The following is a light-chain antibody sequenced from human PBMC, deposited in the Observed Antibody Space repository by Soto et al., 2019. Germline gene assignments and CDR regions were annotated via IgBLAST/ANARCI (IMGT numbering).Light chain of an antibody. Sequence: EMVLTQSPGTLSLSPGERATLSFRASQSVSSNYLAWYQQKPGQAPRLLISGASSRATGIPDRFSGSGSGTDFTLTISRLEPEDFAVYYCQQYGSSPPWTFGPGTQVDIK. V-gene: IGKV3-20*01. CDR2: GAS. J-gene: IGKJ1*01. CDR1: QSVSSNY. CDR3: QQYGSSPPWT.